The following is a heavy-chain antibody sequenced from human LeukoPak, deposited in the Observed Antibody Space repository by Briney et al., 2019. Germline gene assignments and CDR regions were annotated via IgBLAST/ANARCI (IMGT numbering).Heavy chain of an antibody. J-gene: IGHJ6*03. D-gene: IGHD3-16*01. V-gene: IGHV4-59*01. Sequence: PSETLSLTCTVSGGSISSYYWSWIRQPPGKGLEWIGYIYYSGSTNYNPSLKGRVTISVDTSKNQFSLKLSSVTAADTAVYYCAREIPVYDGGGDYYYYYMDVWGKGTTVTVSS. CDR1: GGSISSYY. CDR2: IYYSGST. CDR3: AREIPVYDGGGDYYYYYMDV.